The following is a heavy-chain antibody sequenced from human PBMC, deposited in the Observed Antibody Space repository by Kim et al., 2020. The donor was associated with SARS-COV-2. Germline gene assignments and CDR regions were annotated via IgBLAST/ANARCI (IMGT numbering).Heavy chain of an antibody. CDR1: GFTFSSYS. D-gene: IGHD3-16*02. CDR2: ISSSSSTI. J-gene: IGHJ6*02. V-gene: IGHV3-48*02. Sequence: GGSLRLSCAASGFTFSSYSMNWVRQAPGKGLEWVSYISSSSSTIYYADSVKGRFTISRDNAKNSLYLQMNSLRDEDTAVYYCAVWAEDYVWGSYRYTDYYYGMDVWGQGTTVTVSS. CDR3: AVWAEDYVWGSYRYTDYYYGMDV.